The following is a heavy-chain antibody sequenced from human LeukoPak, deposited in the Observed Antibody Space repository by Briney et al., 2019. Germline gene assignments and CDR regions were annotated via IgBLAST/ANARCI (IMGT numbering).Heavy chain of an antibody. CDR2: ISSSSSFI. Sequence: PGGSLRLSCAASEFTFSDYSMTWVRQTPGKGLEWLSYISSSSSFIYYADSVKGRFTISRDNTKNSLHLQMNSLRAEDTAVYYCAELGITMIGGVWGKGTTVTISS. CDR1: EFTFSDYS. V-gene: IGHV3-48*01. D-gene: IGHD3-10*02. J-gene: IGHJ6*04. CDR3: AELGITMIGGV.